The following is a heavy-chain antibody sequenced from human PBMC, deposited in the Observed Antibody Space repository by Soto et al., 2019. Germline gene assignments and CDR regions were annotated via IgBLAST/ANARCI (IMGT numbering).Heavy chain of an antibody. CDR2: IVPMFGTS. J-gene: IGHJ4*02. D-gene: IGHD3-3*01. CDR1: GGTSTRYA. CDR3: NRGSEYDFWSGYL. Sequence: QERLVQSGAEVRKPGSSVKVSCKVTGGTSTRYAINWVRQAPGHGLEWMGGIVPMFGTSKYAQKFQGRVTITAYTSTNIAYIELRSLGSEDKAVYYCNRGSEYDFWSGYLWGQGSLVSVSS. V-gene: IGHV1-69*06.